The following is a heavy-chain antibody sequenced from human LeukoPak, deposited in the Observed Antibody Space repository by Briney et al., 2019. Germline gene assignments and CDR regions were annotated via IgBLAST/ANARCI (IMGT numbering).Heavy chain of an antibody. CDR1: GFTFSNAW. V-gene: IGHV3-15*01. Sequence: GGSLRLSCAASGFTFSNAWMSWVRQAPGKGLEWVGRIRSKTDGGTTDYAAPVKGRFTISRDDSKNTLYLQMNSLKTEDTAIYYCTSDLRITMIVMVIENAYWGQGTLVTVSS. CDR3: TSDLRITMIVMVIENAY. J-gene: IGHJ4*02. CDR2: IRSKTDGGTT. D-gene: IGHD3-22*01.